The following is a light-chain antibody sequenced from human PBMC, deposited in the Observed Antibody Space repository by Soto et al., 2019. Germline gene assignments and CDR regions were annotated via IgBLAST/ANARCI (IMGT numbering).Light chain of an antibody. CDR1: QSISTN. CDR2: GAS. V-gene: IGKV3-15*01. CDR3: LPYNNRPPYT. Sequence: ETVMTQSPATLSVSPGERVTLSCRASQSISTNLAWYQQRPGQAPRLLIFGASRRATDIPARFSGSGSYTEFTLTISSLQSEDFAVYYCLPYNNRPPYTFGQGTRLEI. J-gene: IGKJ2*01.